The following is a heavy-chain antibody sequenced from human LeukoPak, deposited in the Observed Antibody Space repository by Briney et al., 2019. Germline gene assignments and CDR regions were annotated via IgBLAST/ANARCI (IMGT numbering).Heavy chain of an antibody. CDR3: ARGYDFWGIKVAFDI. CDR1: GFTFSSYA. D-gene: IGHD3-3*01. J-gene: IGHJ3*02. Sequence: GGSLRLSCAASGFTFSSYAMHWVRQAPGKGPEWVAVISYDGSNKYYADSVKGRFTISRDNAKNSLYLQMNSLRAEDTAVYYCARGYDFWGIKVAFDIWGQGTMVTVSS. V-gene: IGHV3-30-3*01. CDR2: ISYDGSNK.